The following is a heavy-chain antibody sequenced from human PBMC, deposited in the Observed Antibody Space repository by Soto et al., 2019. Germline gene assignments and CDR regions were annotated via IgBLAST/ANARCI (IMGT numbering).Heavy chain of an antibody. J-gene: IGHJ6*02. Sequence: GGSLRLSCAASGFTFSSYAMSWVRQAPGKGLEWVAVISYDGSNTYYADSVKGRFTISRDNSKNTLYLQMNSLRAEDTAVYYCAKDLPWMDVWGQGTMVTVSS. CDR1: GFTFSSYA. CDR3: AKDLPWMDV. V-gene: IGHV3-30*18. CDR2: ISYDGSNT.